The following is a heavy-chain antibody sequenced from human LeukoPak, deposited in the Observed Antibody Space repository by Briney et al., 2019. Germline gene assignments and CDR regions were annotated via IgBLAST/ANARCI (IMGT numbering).Heavy chain of an antibody. J-gene: IGHJ4*02. CDR3: ASHMGNFDY. CDR1: GGSISSYF. Sequence: SETLSLTCTISGGSISSYFWSWIRQPPGRELEWIGNIYYSGTTNYNPSLKSRITISVDTSKNQFSLRLSSVTAADTAVYYCASHMGNFDYWGQGTLVTVSS. V-gene: IGHV4-59*01. CDR2: IYYSGTT. D-gene: IGHD2/OR15-2a*01.